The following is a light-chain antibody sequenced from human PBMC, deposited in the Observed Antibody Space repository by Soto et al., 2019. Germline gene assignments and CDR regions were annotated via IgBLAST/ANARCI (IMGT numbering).Light chain of an antibody. CDR3: QQYGSSPT. J-gene: IGKJ1*01. CDR1: QSVSSSY. CDR2: GAS. Sequence: EIVLTQSPGTLSLSPGERATLSCRASQSVSSSYLAWYQQKPGQAPRLFIYGASSRATGIPDRFSGSGSGTDFTLTISRLEPEDFAVYFCQQYGSSPTFGQGTQVEIK. V-gene: IGKV3-20*01.